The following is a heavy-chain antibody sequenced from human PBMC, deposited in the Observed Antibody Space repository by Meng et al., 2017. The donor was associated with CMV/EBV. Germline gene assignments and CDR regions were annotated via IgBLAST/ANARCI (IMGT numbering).Heavy chain of an antibody. CDR3: AREIPQALAS. D-gene: IGHD3-3*02. V-gene: IGHV3-66*01. J-gene: IGHJ5*02. CDR2: NYGSGNT. Sequence: EMHIVESRGGLAQPRGSLSLSCTASGFSVSSNYMSWVRQAPREGLELISINYGSGNTYYGDSVKSRFNISRDNFVNPLYLQMNSLRAENTAVYYCAREIPQALASWGQGTLVTVSS. CDR1: GFSVSSNY.